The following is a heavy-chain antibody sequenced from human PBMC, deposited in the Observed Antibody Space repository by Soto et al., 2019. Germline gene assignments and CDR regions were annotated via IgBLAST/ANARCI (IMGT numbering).Heavy chain of an antibody. CDR2: ISGSGGST. J-gene: IGHJ4*02. V-gene: IGHV3-23*01. Sequence: GGSLRIACAASGFAFSSYAMSWVRQAPGKGLEWVSAISGSGGSTYYADSVKGRFTISRDNSKNTLYLQMNSLRAEDTAVYYCAKHPHDSGTAFDYWGQGTLVTVSS. CDR1: GFAFSSYA. D-gene: IGHD4-17*01. CDR3: AKHPHDSGTAFDY.